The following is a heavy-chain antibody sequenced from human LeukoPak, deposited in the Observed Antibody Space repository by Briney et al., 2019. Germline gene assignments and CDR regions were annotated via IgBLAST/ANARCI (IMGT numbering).Heavy chain of an antibody. V-gene: IGHV4-4*07. CDR3: ARDHGKMATRAFDI. J-gene: IGHJ3*02. D-gene: IGHD5-24*01. CDR1: GGSISSYY. Sequence: SSETLSLTCTVSGGSISSYYWSWIRQPAGKGLERIGRIYTSGSTNYNPSLKSRVTMSVDTSKNQFSLKLSSVTAADTAVYYCARDHGKMATRAFDIWGQGTMVTVSS. CDR2: IYTSGST.